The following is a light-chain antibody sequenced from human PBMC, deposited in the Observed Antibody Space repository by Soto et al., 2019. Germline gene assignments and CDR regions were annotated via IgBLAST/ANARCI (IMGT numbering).Light chain of an antibody. V-gene: IGKV1-5*03. CDR3: QQAYSFPIT. J-gene: IGKJ5*01. CDR1: QSISSW. Sequence: DIQMTQSPSTLSASVGDRVTITCRASQSISSWLAWYQQKPGKAPKLLIYEASSLESGVPSRFRGSGSGTDFTLSINSLQPEDFATYYCQQAYSFPITFGQGTRLEIK. CDR2: EAS.